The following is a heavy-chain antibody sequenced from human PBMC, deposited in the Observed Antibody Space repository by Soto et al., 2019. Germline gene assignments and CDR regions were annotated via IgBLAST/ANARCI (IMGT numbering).Heavy chain of an antibody. D-gene: IGHD3-16*02. V-gene: IGHV1-69*01. Sequence: ARQSTGQGLEWMGGIVPMSGTTNYAQRFQGRITLTADESTNTAYMELRGLRSDDTAVYYCARPRCTTTACYSIHCFAPWGQGTLVTVTS. CDR2: IVPMSGTT. CDR3: ARPRCTTTACYSIHCFAP. J-gene: IGHJ5*02.